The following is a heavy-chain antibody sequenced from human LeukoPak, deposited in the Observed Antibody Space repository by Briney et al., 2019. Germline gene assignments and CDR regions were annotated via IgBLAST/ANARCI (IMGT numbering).Heavy chain of an antibody. D-gene: IGHD6-19*01. CDR1: GGSISSHH. J-gene: IGHJ4*02. V-gene: IGHV4-4*07. CDR2: IYTSGST. Sequence: SETLSLTCTVSGGSISSHHWTWIRQPAGKGLEWIGRIYTSGSTNYNPSLKSRVTMSVDTSKNQFSLKVSSVTAADTGVYYCARATDFSSGWLLDQWGQGSLVTVSS. CDR3: ARATDFSSGWLLDQ.